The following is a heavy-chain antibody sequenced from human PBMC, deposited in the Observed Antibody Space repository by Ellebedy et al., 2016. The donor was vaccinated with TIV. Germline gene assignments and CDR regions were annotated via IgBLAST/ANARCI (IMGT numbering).Heavy chain of an antibody. CDR3: ASPSGAMA. Sequence: PGGSLRPSCAASGFTFSNYYMNWIRQAPGKGLEWVSYITSSSSYTKYADSVKGRFTISRDNAKNSLYLQMNSLRAEDTAVYYCASPSGAMAWGQGTLVTVSS. CDR2: ITSSSSYT. V-gene: IGHV3-11*06. J-gene: IGHJ5*02. CDR1: GFTFSNYY. D-gene: IGHD5-24*01.